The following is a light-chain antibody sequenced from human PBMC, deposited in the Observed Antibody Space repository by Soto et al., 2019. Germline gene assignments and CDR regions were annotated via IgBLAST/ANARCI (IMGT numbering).Light chain of an antibody. CDR1: QSISDY. CDR3: QQSYSDSIT. Sequence: DIQMTQSPSSLSASVGDRVTITCRASQSISDYLNWYQQKPGKAPRLLIYAVSNLLSGVPTRFSGSGSGTAFTLTISSLQPEDFATYYCQQSYSDSITFGGGTKVEIK. V-gene: IGKV1-39*01. J-gene: IGKJ4*01. CDR2: AVS.